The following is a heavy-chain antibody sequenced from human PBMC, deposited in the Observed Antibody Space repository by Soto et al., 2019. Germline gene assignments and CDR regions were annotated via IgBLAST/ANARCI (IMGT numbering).Heavy chain of an antibody. CDR3: ARVGQLVGYAYSFDY. V-gene: IGHV3-53*04. CDR2: IYSGGST. D-gene: IGHD6-6*01. Sequence: EVQLVESGGGLVQPGGSLRLSCAASGFTVSSNYMSWVRQAPGKGLEWVSVIYSGGSTYYADSVKGRFTISRHNSKNTLYLQMNSLRAEDTAVYYCARVGQLVGYAYSFDYWGQGTLVTVSS. J-gene: IGHJ4*02. CDR1: GFTVSSNY.